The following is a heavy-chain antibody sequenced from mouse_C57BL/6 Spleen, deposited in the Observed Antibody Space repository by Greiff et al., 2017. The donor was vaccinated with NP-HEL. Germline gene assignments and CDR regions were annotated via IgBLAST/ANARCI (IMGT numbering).Heavy chain of an antibody. J-gene: IGHJ3*01. CDR2: IDPSDSYT. V-gene: IGHV1-50*01. Sequence: QVQLQQPGAELVKPGASVKLSCKASGHTFTSYWMQWVKQRPGQGLEWIGEIDPSDSYTNYNQKFKGKATLTVDTSSSTAYMQLSSLTSEDSAVYYCARSSGLFAYWGQGTLVTVSA. CDR1: GHTFTSYW. CDR3: ARSSGLFAY. D-gene: IGHD3-2*02.